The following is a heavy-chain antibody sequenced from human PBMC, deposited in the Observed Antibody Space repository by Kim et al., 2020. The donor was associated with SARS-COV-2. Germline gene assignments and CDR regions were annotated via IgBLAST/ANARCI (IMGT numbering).Heavy chain of an antibody. V-gene: IGHV3-23*01. CDR3: ANKGGMDV. J-gene: IGHJ6*02. Sequence: GGSTYYADSVKGRFTISRDNSKNTLYLQMNSLRAEDTAVYYCANKGGMDVWGQGTTVTVSS. CDR2: GGST.